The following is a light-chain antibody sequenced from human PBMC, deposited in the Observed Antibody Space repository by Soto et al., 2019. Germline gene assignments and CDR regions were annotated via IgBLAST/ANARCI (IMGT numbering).Light chain of an antibody. V-gene: IGKV1-5*03. CDR2: KES. J-gene: IGKJ1*01. CDR3: QQYGSYSPWT. CDR1: QSIGSW. Sequence: DIQMTQSPSTLSASVGDRVTITCRASQSIGSWLAWYQQKPGKAPKLLIYKESSLEIAAPSRFSRSGSGTQFTLTISSLQPDYFSSYYCQQYGSYSPWTFGQGTKVEIK.